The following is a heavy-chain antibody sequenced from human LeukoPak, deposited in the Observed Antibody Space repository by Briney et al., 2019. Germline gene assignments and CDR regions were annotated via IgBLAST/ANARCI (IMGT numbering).Heavy chain of an antibody. CDR2: ISGSGDST. J-gene: IGHJ6*02. V-gene: IGHV3-23*01. Sequence: GGSLRLSCAASGFTFSSYVMSWVRQAPGKGLEWVSGISGSGDSTYYADFVKGRFTISRDNSKNALYLQMNSLRAEDTAVYYCAKDKSMDVWGLGTTVTVSS. CDR1: GFTFSSYV. CDR3: AKDKSMDV.